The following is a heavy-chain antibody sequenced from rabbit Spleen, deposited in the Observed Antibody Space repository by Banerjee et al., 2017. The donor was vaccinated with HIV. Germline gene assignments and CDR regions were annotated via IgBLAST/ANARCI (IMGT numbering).Heavy chain of an antibody. Sequence: EQLEESGGGLVQPGASLTLTCTASGFSFSSSYDICWVRQAPGKGLEWIACIYTTNLKTYYASWAKGRFTISKTSSTTVTLQMTSLTVADTAPYFCARDSGVGPYIDGYFNLWGQGTLVTVS. J-gene: IGHJ4*01. CDR1: GFSFSSSYD. D-gene: IGHD3-3*01. V-gene: IGHV1S45*01. CDR2: IYTTNLKT. CDR3: ARDSGVGPYIDGYFNL.